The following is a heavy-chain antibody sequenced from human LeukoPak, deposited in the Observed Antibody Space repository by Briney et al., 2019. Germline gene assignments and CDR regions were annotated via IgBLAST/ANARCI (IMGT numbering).Heavy chain of an antibody. J-gene: IGHJ4*02. CDR1: GYTFSSYP. CDR2: IDTNTGNP. CDR3: ARGGGARLRYPFDY. D-gene: IGHD3-16*01. Sequence: ASVKVSCKASGYTFSSYPMIWVRQAPGQGLEWMGWIDTNTGNPSNAQGFTGRFVFSLDTSVSTTFLYINNLKADDTAVYYCARGGGARLRYPFDYWGQGTLVTVSS. V-gene: IGHV7-4-1*02.